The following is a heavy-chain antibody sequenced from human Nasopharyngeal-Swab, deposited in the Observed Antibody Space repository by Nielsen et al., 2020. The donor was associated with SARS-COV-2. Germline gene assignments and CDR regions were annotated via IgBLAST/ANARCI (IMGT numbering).Heavy chain of an antibody. D-gene: IGHD3-22*01. CDR2: IYYSGST. CDR1: GGSISSYY. V-gene: IGHV4-59*01. CDR3: ARAKGYYDSSGYYYYYYMDV. Sequence: GSLRLSCTVSGGSISSYYWSWIRRPPGKGLEWIGYIYYSGSTNYNPSLKSRVTISVDTSKNQFSLKLSSVTAADTAVYYCARAKGYYDSSGYYYYYYMDVWGKGTTVTVSS. J-gene: IGHJ6*03.